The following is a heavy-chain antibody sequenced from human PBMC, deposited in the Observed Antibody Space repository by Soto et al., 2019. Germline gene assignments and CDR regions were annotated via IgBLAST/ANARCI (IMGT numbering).Heavy chain of an antibody. J-gene: IGHJ5*02. CDR3: AREVGTSWFFL. D-gene: IGHD2-2*01. CDR2: INSGRSVI. CDR1: GFNFRSES. V-gene: IGHV3-48*02. Sequence: EVQLVESGGGLVQPGGSLRLSCVVSGFNFRSESMTWVRQAPGKGPEWVSYINSGRSVIRYADSVKGRFTVFRDNDRDSLYLKRNGMREEDSAVYYCAREVGTSWFFLWGQGTLVSVYS.